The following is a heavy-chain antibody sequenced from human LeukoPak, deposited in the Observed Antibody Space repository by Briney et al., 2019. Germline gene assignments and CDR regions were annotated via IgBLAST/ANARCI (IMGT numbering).Heavy chain of an antibody. CDR1: GYTFTSNY. CDR3: ARDQEGFDY. V-gene: IGHV1-46*01. CDR2: IYPRDGST. Sequence: ASVKVSCKASGYTFTSNYIHWVRQAPGQGLEGMGMIYPRDGSTSYAQKFQGRVTVTRDTSTSTVHMELSGLRSEDTAVYYCARDQEGFDYWGQGTLVTVSS. J-gene: IGHJ4*02.